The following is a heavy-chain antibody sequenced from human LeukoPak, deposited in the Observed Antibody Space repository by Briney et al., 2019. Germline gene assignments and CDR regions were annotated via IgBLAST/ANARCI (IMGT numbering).Heavy chain of an antibody. CDR2: ISYDGSNK. Sequence: PGGSLRPPCAASGFTISSYGMHWVRQAPGKGLEWVAVISYDGSNKYYADSVKGRFTISRDNSKNTLYLQMNSLRAEDTAVYYCATQRPFDWFGTPVAFDIWGQGTMVTVSS. D-gene: IGHD3-9*01. CDR1: GFTISSYG. J-gene: IGHJ3*02. V-gene: IGHV3-30*03. CDR3: ATQRPFDWFGTPVAFDI.